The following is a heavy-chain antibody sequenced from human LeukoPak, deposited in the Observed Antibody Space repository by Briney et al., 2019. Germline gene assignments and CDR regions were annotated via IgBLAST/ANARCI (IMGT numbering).Heavy chain of an antibody. V-gene: IGHV3-23*01. CDR3: AKCSATCYANAFDI. Sequence: PGGSLRLSCAASGFTFSNYAMSWVRQAPGKGLEWVSAISGSGSDTEYADSVKGRFTISRDNSKTTLYLQMSSLRVEDTAVYYCAKCSATCYANAFDIWGQGTMVTVSS. D-gene: IGHD2-2*01. J-gene: IGHJ3*02. CDR2: ISGSGSDT. CDR1: GFTFSNYA.